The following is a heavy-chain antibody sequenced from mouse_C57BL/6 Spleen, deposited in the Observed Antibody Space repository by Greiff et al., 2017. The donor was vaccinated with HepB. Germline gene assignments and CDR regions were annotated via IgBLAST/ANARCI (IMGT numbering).Heavy chain of an antibody. CDR3: ARSYPSWYFDV. CDR2: IDPSDSYT. Sequence: QVQLQQPGAELVRPGTSVKLSCKASGYTFTSYWMHWVKQRPGQGLEWIGVIDPSDSYTNYNQKFKGKATLTVDTSSSTAYMQLSSLTSEDSAVYYCARSYPSWYFDVWGTGTTVTVSS. J-gene: IGHJ1*03. V-gene: IGHV1-59*01. CDR1: GYTFTSYW. D-gene: IGHD6-1*01.